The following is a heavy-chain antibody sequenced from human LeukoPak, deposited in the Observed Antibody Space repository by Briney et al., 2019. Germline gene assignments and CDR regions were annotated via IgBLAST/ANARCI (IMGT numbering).Heavy chain of an antibody. Sequence: PGGSLRLSCAASEFTFSSYWMRWVRQAPGKGLEWVANIKQDGREKNYLDSVKGRFSISRDNAKNSLYLQMNSLRAEDTAVYYCAKDGNGGYSQRPARKYYYYMDVWGKGTTVTISS. D-gene: IGHD2-2*03. CDR2: IKQDGREK. CDR1: EFTFSSYW. J-gene: IGHJ6*03. V-gene: IGHV3-7*01. CDR3: AKDGNGGYSQRPARKYYYYMDV.